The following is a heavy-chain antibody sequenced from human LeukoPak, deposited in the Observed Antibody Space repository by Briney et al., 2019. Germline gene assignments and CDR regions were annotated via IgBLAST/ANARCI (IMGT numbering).Heavy chain of an antibody. CDR1: GLTFRSYA. CDR3: ARAPVWFGEWFFDY. CDR2: ISYDGSNK. Sequence: GGSLRLSCAASGLTFRSYAMHWVRQAPGKGLEWVAVISYDGSNKDYADSVKGRFTISRDNSKNTPYLQVNSLRAEDTAVYYCARAPVWFGEWFFDYWGQGTLVTVSS. D-gene: IGHD3-10*01. V-gene: IGHV3-30-3*01. J-gene: IGHJ4*02.